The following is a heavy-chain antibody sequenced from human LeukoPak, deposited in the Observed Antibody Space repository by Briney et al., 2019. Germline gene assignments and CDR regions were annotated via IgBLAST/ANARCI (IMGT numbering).Heavy chain of an antibody. Sequence: PGGSLRLSCAASGFPFSDYCMDWVRQAPGKGMEWVANINQDGRIQYYADSVRGRFIISRNNAKNSLYLQMYSLRAEDTAIYFCSRSLDYLGQGALVTVSS. J-gene: IGHJ4*02. CDR1: GFPFSDYC. CDR2: INQDGRIQ. V-gene: IGHV3-7*03. CDR3: SRSLDY.